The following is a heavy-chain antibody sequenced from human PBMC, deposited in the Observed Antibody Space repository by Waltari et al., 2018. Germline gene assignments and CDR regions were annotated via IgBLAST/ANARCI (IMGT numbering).Heavy chain of an antibody. CDR1: GFTFSSYS. J-gene: IGHJ3*02. D-gene: IGHD3-9*01. CDR2: ISSSSSYI. Sequence: EVQLVESGGGLVKPGGSLRLSCAASGFTFSSYSMNWVRQAPGKGLEWVSSISSSSSYIYYADSVKGRFTSSRDNAKNSLYLQMNSLRAEDTAVYYCARDSPHNILTGYRTDAFDIWGQGTMVTVSS. V-gene: IGHV3-21*01. CDR3: ARDSPHNILTGYRTDAFDI.